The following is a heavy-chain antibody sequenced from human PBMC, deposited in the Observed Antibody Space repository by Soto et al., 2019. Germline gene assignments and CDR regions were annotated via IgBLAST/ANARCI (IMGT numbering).Heavy chain of an antibody. D-gene: IGHD5-18*01. CDR1: GGSISSSSYY. CDR2: IYYSGST. V-gene: IGHV4-39*01. J-gene: IGHJ4*02. CDR3: ANLYSYGSHYFDY. Sequence: PSETLSLTCTVSGGSISSSSYYWGWIRQPPGKGLEWIGSIYYSGSTYYNPSLKSRVTISVDTSKNQFSLKLSSVTAADTAVYYCANLYSYGSHYFDYWGQGTLVTVS.